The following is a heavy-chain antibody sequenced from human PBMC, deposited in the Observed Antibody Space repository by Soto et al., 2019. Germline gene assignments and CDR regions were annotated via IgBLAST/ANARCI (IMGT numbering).Heavy chain of an antibody. CDR3: ARDRIGNGGNIYWFGP. CDR1: GYTFTSYG. J-gene: IGHJ5*02. D-gene: IGHD2-15*01. Sequence: GASVKVSCTASGYTFTSYGISWVRQAPGQGLEWMGWISAYNGNTNYAQKLQGRVTMTTDTSTSTAYMELRSLRSDDTAVYYCARDRIGNGGNIYWFGPWGQGTLVTVSS. CDR2: ISAYNGNT. V-gene: IGHV1-18*01.